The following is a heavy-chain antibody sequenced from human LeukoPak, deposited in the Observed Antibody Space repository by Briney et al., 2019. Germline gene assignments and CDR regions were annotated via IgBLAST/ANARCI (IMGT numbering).Heavy chain of an antibody. Sequence: GSSLRLSCAASGFPFSGSGMHWVRQAPGKGLEWVAVVWYDGSHQYYADSVKGRFTISRDNSKNTVDLQMNSLRAEDTAVYYCGKRAFDWLLPDFDYWGQGTLVTVSS. CDR3: GKRAFDWLLPDFDY. CDR1: GFPFSGSG. J-gene: IGHJ4*02. CDR2: VWYDGSHQ. D-gene: IGHD3-9*01. V-gene: IGHV3-33*06.